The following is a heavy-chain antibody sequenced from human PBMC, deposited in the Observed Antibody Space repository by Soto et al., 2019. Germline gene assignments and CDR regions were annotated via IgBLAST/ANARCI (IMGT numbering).Heavy chain of an antibody. CDR1: GFTFSDCY. CDR3: ARDQGYCSGDTCYSTDY. Sequence: GGSLRLSCAASGFTFSDCYMYWIRQAPGKGLEWVSYISSSSSYTNYADSVKDQFTISRDNAKNTLYLQMSSLRADDTAVYFCARDQGYCSGDTCYSTDYWGQGTLVTVSS. V-gene: IGHV3-11*06. CDR2: ISSSSSYT. J-gene: IGHJ4*02. D-gene: IGHD2-15*01.